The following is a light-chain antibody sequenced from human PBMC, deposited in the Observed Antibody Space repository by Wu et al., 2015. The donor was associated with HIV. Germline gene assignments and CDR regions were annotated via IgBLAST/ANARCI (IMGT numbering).Light chain of an antibody. CDR2: GAS. Sequence: EIVLTQSPGTLSLSPGERATLSCRASQSVSSSFLSWYQQKPGQAPRLLIYGASSRATGIPDRFSGSGSGTDFTLTISRLEPEDFAVYYCQQSGSSPWTFGQGTKGGNQT. CDR3: QQSGSSPWT. J-gene: IGKJ1*01. V-gene: IGKV3-20*01. CDR1: QSVSSSF.